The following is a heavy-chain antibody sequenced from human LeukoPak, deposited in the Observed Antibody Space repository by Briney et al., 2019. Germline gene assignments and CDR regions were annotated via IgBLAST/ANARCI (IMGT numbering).Heavy chain of an antibody. J-gene: IGHJ6*02. Sequence: SETLSLTCTVSGGSISSSSYYWGWIRQPPGKGLEWIGSIYYSGSTYYNPSLKSRVTISVDTSKNQFSLKLSSVTAADTAVYYCARLKGYCSSTSCQTPKTYYYYGMDVWGQGTTVTVSS. CDR3: ARLKGYCSSTSCQTPKTYYYYGMDV. D-gene: IGHD2-2*01. CDR2: IYYSGST. CDR1: GGSISSSSYY. V-gene: IGHV4-39*07.